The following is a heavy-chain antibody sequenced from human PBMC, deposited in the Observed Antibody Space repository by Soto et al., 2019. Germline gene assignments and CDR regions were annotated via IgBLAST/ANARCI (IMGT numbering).Heavy chain of an antibody. J-gene: IGHJ6*02. CDR1: GFRFNSSG. Sequence: GGSLRLSCAASGFRFNSSGMPWFRQAPGKGLEWVAVIIYDGSKREYADSVKGRFTVSRDNSKDTVYLQMNNLSPEDTGVYYCAKDLHEFACFFFYGMDVWGQGTTVTVSS. D-gene: IGHD3-10*01. V-gene: IGHV3-30*18. CDR2: IIYDGSKR. CDR3: AKDLHEFACFFFYGMDV.